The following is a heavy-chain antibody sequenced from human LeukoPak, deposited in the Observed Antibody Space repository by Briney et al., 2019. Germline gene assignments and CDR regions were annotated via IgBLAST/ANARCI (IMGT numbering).Heavy chain of an antibody. CDR2: ISTSSSYI. V-gene: IGHV3-21*01. CDR1: GFTFSSYE. J-gene: IGHJ4*02. CDR3: ARGAEGIAAADSNFDY. D-gene: IGHD6-13*01. Sequence: PGGSLRLSCAASGFTFSSYEMNWVRQAPGKGLEWVSSISTSSSYIDYANSVKGRFTISRDNAKNSLYLQMNSLRAEDTAVYYCARGAEGIAAADSNFDYWGQGTLVTVSS.